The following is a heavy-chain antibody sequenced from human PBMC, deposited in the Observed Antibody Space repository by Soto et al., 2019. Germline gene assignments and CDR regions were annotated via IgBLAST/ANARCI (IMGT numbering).Heavy chain of an antibody. J-gene: IGHJ3*02. CDR1: GFTFSSYE. D-gene: IGHD1-26*01. Sequence: PGGSLRLSCAASGFTFSSYEMNWVRQAPGKGLEWVSYISSSGSTIYYADSVKGRFTISRDNAKNSLYLQMNSLRAEDTAVYYCARVMGVVGATHDAFDIWGQGTMVT. CDR2: ISSSGSTI. V-gene: IGHV3-48*03. CDR3: ARVMGVVGATHDAFDI.